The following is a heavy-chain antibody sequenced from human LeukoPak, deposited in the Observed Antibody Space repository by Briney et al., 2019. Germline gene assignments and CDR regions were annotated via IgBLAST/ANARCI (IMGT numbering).Heavy chain of an antibody. D-gene: IGHD5-12*01. V-gene: IGHV4-34*01. J-gene: IGHJ3*02. CDR2: INXSGST. Sequence: LEXXGEINXSGSTNYNPSLKSRVTISVDTSKNLFSLKLSSVTAADTAVYYCARVRWLDIVATIDVLDDAFDIRGQGTMVTVSS. CDR3: ARVRWLDIVATIDVLDDAFDI.